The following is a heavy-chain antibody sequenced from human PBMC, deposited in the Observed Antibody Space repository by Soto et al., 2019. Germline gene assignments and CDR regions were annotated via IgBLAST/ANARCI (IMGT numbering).Heavy chain of an antibody. D-gene: IGHD2-21*01. V-gene: IGHV5-51*01. CDR3: ARRAFYRSGHCYPRNWYYS. CDR2: IDPVDSDD. CDR1: GYISTQRW. Sequence: SRKISCHGSGYISTQRWIAWVRQQPEKNLEWIGIIDPVDSDDRYSPSFEGQVTISVDKSNNTAFLRWDKLKTSDTATYFCARRAFYRSGHCYPRNWYYSW. J-gene: IGHJ5*01.